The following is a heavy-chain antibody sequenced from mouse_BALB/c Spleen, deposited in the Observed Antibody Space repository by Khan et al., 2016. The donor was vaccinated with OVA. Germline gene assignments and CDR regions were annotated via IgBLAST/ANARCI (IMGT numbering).Heavy chain of an antibody. CDR3: ARQPYYHYNIMDY. CDR1: GFSLTNYG. D-gene: IGHD2-10*01. Sequence: VQLQESGPGLVAPSQSLSITCTISGFSLTNYGVHWIRQPPGKGLEWLVVIWSDGSTTYNSALKSRLTITKDNSKSQAFLQMNSIQTDDTAIYFCARQPYYHYNIMDYWGQGTSVTVSS. CDR2: IWSDGST. J-gene: IGHJ4*01. V-gene: IGHV2-6-1*01.